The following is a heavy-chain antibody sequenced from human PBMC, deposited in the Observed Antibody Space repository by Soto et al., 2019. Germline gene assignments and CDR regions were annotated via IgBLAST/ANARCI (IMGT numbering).Heavy chain of an antibody. V-gene: IGHV1-24*01. CDR1: GYTLTELS. D-gene: IGHD3-3*01. Sequence: GASVKVSCKVSGYTLTELSMHWVRQAPGKGLEWMGGFDPEDGETIYAQKFQGRVTMTEDTSTDTAYMELSSLRSEDTAVYYCATAVRFLEWFSPNDYWGQGTLVTVSS. CDR3: ATAVRFLEWFSPNDY. J-gene: IGHJ4*02. CDR2: FDPEDGET.